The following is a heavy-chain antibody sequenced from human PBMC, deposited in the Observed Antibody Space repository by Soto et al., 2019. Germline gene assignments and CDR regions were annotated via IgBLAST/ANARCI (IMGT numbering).Heavy chain of an antibody. Sequence: SETLSLTCTVSGGSISSSSYYWGWIRQPPGKGLEWIGSIYYSGSTYYNPSLKSRVTISVDTSKNQFSLKLSSVTAADTAVYYCARRLWNERNGDYCDLFAYWSQGTLVTVSS. CDR3: ARRLWNERNGDYCDLFAY. CDR2: IYYSGST. CDR1: GGSISSSSYY. V-gene: IGHV4-39*01. D-gene: IGHD3-22*01. J-gene: IGHJ4*01.